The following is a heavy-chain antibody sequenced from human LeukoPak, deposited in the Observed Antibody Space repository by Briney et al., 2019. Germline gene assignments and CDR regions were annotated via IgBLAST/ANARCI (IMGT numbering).Heavy chain of an antibody. CDR1: GGAIISNEYY. CDR3: ARVCGGDCYPLGFDP. J-gene: IGHJ5*02. CDR2: IYHSGNT. D-gene: IGHD2-21*02. Sequence: KTSETLSLTCSVSGGAIISNEYYWGWIRQPPGKGLEWIGSIYHSGNTYYNPSLKSRVTISVDTSKNKFSLKLRSVTAADTAVYYCARVCGGDCYPLGFDPWGQGTLVTVSS. V-gene: IGHV4-39*07.